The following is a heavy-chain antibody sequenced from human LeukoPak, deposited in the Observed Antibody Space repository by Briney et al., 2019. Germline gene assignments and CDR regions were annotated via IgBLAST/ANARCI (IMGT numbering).Heavy chain of an antibody. Sequence: PGGSLRLSCAASGFTFSSYEMNWVRQAPGKGLEWVSYISGSGSTIYYADSVKGRFTISRDNAKSSLYLQMNSLRAEDTAVYYCARVARYCSSTSCYSAGDYYYYGMDVWGKGTTVTVSS. CDR3: ARVARYCSSTSCYSAGDYYYYGMDV. CDR1: GFTFSSYE. CDR2: ISGSGSTI. J-gene: IGHJ6*04. D-gene: IGHD2-2*01. V-gene: IGHV3-48*03.